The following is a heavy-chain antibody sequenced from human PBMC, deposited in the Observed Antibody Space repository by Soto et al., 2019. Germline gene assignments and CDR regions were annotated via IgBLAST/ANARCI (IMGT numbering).Heavy chain of an antibody. J-gene: IGHJ5*02. CDR1: GYTFTDYY. CDR2: FNPKTGGP. D-gene: IGHD3-16*02. Sequence: GASVKVSCKASGYTFTDYYIHWVRQAPGQGLEWLGWFNPKTGGPNYAPKFQGRVTMTRDTSLSTTYMELISLRSDDTAVYYCARDLLDDVWGSYRPRGYNGFDPWGQGTLVTVSS. CDR3: ARDLLDDVWGSYRPRGYNGFDP. V-gene: IGHV1-2*02.